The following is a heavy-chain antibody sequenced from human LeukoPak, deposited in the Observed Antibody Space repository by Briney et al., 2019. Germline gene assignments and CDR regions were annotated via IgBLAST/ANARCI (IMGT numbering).Heavy chain of an antibody. CDR1: GFTFSSYW. Sequence: PGGSLRLSCAASGFTFSSYWMSWVRQAPGKGLEWVANIKQDGSEKYYVDSVKGRFTISRDNAKNSLYLQMSSLRAEDTAVYYCAREEYGDYDYYFDYWGQGTLVTVSS. V-gene: IGHV3-7*01. CDR3: AREEYGDYDYYFDY. J-gene: IGHJ4*02. CDR2: IKQDGSEK. D-gene: IGHD4-17*01.